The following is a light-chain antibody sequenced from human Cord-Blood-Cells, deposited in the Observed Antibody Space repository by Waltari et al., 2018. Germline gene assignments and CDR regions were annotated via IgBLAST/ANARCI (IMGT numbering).Light chain of an antibody. CDR3: CSYAGSSTSV. Sequence: QSALTQPASVSGSPGQSITISCTGTRSDVGGYNLVSWYQQHPGKAPKLMIYEGSKRPSGVSNRFSGSKSGNTASLTISGLQAEDEADYYCCSYAGSSTSVFGGGTKLTVL. CDR2: EGS. V-gene: IGLV2-23*01. J-gene: IGLJ3*02. CDR1: RSDVGGYNL.